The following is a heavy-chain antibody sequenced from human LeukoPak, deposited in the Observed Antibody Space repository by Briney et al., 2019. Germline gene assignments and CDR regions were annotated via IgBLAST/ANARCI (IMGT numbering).Heavy chain of an antibody. D-gene: IGHD3-16*01. J-gene: IGHJ4*02. V-gene: IGHV3-21*01. CDR1: GFTFSSYS. CDR2: ISSSSSYI. CDR3: ARAPGGYVSPY. Sequence: GGSLRLSCAASGFTFSSYSMNWVRQAPGKGLEWVSSISSSSSYIYYADSVKGRFTISRDSAKNSLYLQMNSLRAEDTAVYYCARAPGGYVSPYWGQGTLVTVSS.